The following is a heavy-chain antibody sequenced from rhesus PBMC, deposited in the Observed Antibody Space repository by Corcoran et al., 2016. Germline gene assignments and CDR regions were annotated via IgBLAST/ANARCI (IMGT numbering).Heavy chain of an antibody. CDR1: GFNFSADY. CDR2: ISNGGEST. J-gene: IGHJ4*01. D-gene: IGHD7-45*01. CDR3: ARANWGPDY. Sequence: EVQLVESGGGLAKPGGSLRLSCAASGFNFSADYLDWVRQAPGKGLEWVSRISNGGESTWYADSVKGRFTISRESAKNTLYLQMSSLTTEDTAVYYCARANWGPDYWGQGVLVTVSS. V-gene: IGHV3-178*01.